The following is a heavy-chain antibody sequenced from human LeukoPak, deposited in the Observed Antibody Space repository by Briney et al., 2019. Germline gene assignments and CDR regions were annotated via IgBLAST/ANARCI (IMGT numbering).Heavy chain of an antibody. CDR3: LTGDRRGFDY. V-gene: IGHV3-23*01. J-gene: IGHJ4*02. CDR1: GFAFGSEA. Sequence: GSLRLSCGVSGFAFGSEAMNWVRQSPARGLEWVASISPGGGTTYYADSVKGRFTISRDNSNNTLYVEMTSLRAEDTAVYYCLTGDRRGFDYWGQGTLVTVSS. CDR2: ISPGGGTT. D-gene: IGHD7-27*01.